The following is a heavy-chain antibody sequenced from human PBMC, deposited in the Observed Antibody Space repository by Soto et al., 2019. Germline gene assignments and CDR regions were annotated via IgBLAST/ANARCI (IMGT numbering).Heavy chain of an antibody. CDR1: GGSIXSGXXY. Sequence: SETLSLTCTVSGGSIXSGXXYWSWIRQHPGKGLEWIGYIYYSGSTYYNPSLKSRVTISVDTSKNQFSLKLSSVTAADTAVYYCARDLGGIAEWGQGTLVTVSS. V-gene: IGHV4-31*03. J-gene: IGHJ4*02. D-gene: IGHD6-13*01. CDR3: ARDLGGIAE. CDR2: IYYSGST.